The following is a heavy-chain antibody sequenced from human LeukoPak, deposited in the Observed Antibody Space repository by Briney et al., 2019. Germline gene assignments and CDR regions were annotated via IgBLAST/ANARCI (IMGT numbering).Heavy chain of an antibody. D-gene: IGHD4-17*01. CDR3: VTVTRRPHYFDY. Sequence: PGGSLRLSCAASGFTFSSYSMNWVRQAPGKGLEWVSSISSSSSYIYYADSVKGRFTISRDNAKNSLYLQMNSLGAEDTAVYYCVTVTRRPHYFDYWGQGTLVTVSS. V-gene: IGHV3-21*01. J-gene: IGHJ4*02. CDR2: ISSSSSYI. CDR1: GFTFSSYS.